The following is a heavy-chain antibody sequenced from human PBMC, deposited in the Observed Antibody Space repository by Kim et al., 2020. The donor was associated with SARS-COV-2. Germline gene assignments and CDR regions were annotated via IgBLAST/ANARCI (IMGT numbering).Heavy chain of an antibody. V-gene: IGHV3-30*04. J-gene: IGHJ4*01. CDR2: ISYAGTDK. CDR1: GFTFGNYA. D-gene: IGHD6-13*01. CDR3: ARKPTTSSWSSYFEY. Sequence: GGSLRLSCAASGFTFGNYAMFWVRQAPGKGLEWVALISYAGTDKDYADSAKGRFTISRDNSKNTLYLQMNSLRVADTAVYFCARKPTTSSWSSYFEYWG.